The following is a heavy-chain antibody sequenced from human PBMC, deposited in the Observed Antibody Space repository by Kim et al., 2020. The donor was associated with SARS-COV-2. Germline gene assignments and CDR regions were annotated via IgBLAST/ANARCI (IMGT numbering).Heavy chain of an antibody. V-gene: IGHV4-39*01. J-gene: IGHJ3*02. D-gene: IGHD6-19*01. Sequence: SETLSLTCTVSGDSITSSESFWGWIRQPPGRGLEWIGYLYYTGSTYYNPSLRSRVSISVDRSKSQLSMKGSEVTAADTAVNYCARQSDAVGNTNEAFDT. CDR3: ARQSDAVGNTNEAFDT. CDR2: LYYTGST. CDR1: GDSITSSESF.